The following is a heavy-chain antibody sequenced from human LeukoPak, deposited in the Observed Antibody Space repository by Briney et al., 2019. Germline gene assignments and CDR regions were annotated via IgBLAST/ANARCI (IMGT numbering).Heavy chain of an antibody. CDR3: ARALGMAVAGSAGY. V-gene: IGHV1-2*02. CDR2: INPNTDGT. D-gene: IGHD6-19*01. J-gene: IGHJ4*02. Sequence: GASVKVSCKASGYTFTGYNIHWVRQAPGQGLEWRGWINPNTDGTTFAQKFQGRVTMTRDTSISTAYMELSSLRSDDTAVYYCARALGMAVAGSAGYWGQGTLVTVSS. CDR1: GYTFTGYN.